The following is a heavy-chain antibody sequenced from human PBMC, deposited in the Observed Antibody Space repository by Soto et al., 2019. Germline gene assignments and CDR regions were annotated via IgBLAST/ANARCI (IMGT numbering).Heavy chain of an antibody. J-gene: IGHJ6*02. CDR2: IYNSGST. CDR3: ARATRFYYSGMDV. V-gene: IGHV4-59*08. Sequence: PSETLSLTCTVSGGSISSFYWSWIRQPPGKGLEWIGYIYNSGSTNYNPSLKSRFTMSVDTSKNQFDLKLSSLTAADTAVYHCARATRFYYSGMDVWGRGTTVTVSS. CDR1: GGSISSFY. D-gene: IGHD3-16*01.